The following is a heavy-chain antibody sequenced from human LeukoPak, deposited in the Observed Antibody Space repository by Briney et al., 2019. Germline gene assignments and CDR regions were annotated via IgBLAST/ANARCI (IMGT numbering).Heavy chain of an antibody. CDR2: IYYSGSS. CDR3: ARVLSSGWTGFDY. J-gene: IGHJ4*02. Sequence: SETLSLTCTVSGGSISSYYWTWIRQPPGKGLEWIGYIYYSGSSNYNPSLKSRVTISVDASKNQFSLKLSSVTAADTAVFFCARVLSSGWTGFDYWGQGTLVTVSS. D-gene: IGHD6-19*01. V-gene: IGHV4-59*01. CDR1: GGSISSYY.